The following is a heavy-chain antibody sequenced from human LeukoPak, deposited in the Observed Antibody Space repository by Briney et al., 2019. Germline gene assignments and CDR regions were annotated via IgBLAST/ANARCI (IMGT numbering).Heavy chain of an antibody. CDR1: GGSISSGGYY. CDR3: ARGGYNWNDFDY. V-gene: IGHV4-31*03. D-gene: IGHD1-1*01. CDR2: IYYSGST. Sequence: SETLSLTCTVSGGSISSGGYYWSWIRQPPGKGLEWIGYIYYSGSTYYNPSLKSRVTISVDTSKNQFSLKLSSVTAADTAVYYCARGGYNWNDFDYWGQGTLVTVSS. J-gene: IGHJ4*02.